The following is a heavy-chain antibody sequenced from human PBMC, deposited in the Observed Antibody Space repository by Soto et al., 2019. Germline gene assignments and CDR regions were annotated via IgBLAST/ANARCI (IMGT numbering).Heavy chain of an antibody. D-gene: IGHD6-19*01. CDR1: GGSISSGDYY. V-gene: IGHV4-39*01. CDR2: IYYSGST. J-gene: IGHJ6*02. CDR3: ARHETYSSGWYSSDYYYGMDV. Sequence: SETLSLTCTVSGGSISSGDYYWSWIRKPPGKGLEWIGSIYYSGSTYYNPSLKSRVTISVDTSKNQFSLKLSSVTAADTAVYYCARHETYSSGWYSSDYYYGMDVWGQGTTVTVSS.